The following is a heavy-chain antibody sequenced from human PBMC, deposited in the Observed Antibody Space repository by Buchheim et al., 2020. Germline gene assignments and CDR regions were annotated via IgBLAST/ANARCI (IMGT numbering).Heavy chain of an antibody. V-gene: IGHV3-30*03. CDR2: ISYDGRHK. J-gene: IGHJ3*01. CDR1: GFTFSSYG. Sequence: QVQLVESGGGVVQPGRSLRLSCAASGFTFSSYGMHWVRQAPGKGLEWVAVISYDGRHKYYVDSVKGRFTISRDNSENSLYLQMNSLRREDTAMYYCATKRGYSYGDDAFDVWGQGT. CDR3: ATKRGYSYGDDAFDV. D-gene: IGHD5-18*01.